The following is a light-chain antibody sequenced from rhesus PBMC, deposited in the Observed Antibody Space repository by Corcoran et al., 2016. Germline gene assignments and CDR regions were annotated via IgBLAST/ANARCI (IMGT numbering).Light chain of an antibody. CDR1: SRDIGAYNY. J-gene: IGLJ1*01. Sequence: QAALTQPHSVSGSPGQSVTISCTGTSRDIGAYNYVSWYQQHPGTAPKLMIYEVSKRPSGVSDRFSGSKSGNTASLTISGLQAEDEADYYCSSYADSNSYIFGAGTRLTVL. CDR3: SSYADSNSYI. V-gene: IGLV2-32*02. CDR2: EVS.